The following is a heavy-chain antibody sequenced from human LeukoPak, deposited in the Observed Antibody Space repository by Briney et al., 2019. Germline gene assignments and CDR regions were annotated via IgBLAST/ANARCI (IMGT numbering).Heavy chain of an antibody. Sequence: ASVKVSCKASGATFSSYAISWVQQAPGQGLEWMGRIIPILGIANYAQKFQGRVTITADKSTSTAYMELSSLRSEDTAVYYCARDMGPYGSGSYYYPPFDPWGQGTLVTVSS. CDR2: IIPILGIA. CDR1: GATFSSYA. J-gene: IGHJ5*02. V-gene: IGHV1-69*04. CDR3: ARDMGPYGSGSYYYPPFDP. D-gene: IGHD3-10*01.